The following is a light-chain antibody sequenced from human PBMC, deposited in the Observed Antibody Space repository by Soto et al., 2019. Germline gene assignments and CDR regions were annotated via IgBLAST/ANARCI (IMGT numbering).Light chain of an antibody. CDR3: QQYDTWPSIT. CDR1: QSVRTK. V-gene: IGKV3-15*01. J-gene: IGKJ5*01. CDR2: GAS. Sequence: EIVMTQSPATLSVSPGEGATLSCRASQSVRTKLAWYQQKAGQAPRLLIYGASTRATGVSVRFSGSGSGTEYTLTISSLQSEDFAVYYCQQYDTWPSITFGQGTRLEIK.